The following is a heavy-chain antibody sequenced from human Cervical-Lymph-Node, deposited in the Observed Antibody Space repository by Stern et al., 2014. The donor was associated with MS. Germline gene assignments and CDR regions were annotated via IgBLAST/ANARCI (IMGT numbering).Heavy chain of an antibody. CDR3: AKDFVQYSSSWYYGMDV. V-gene: IGHV3-9*01. D-gene: IGHD6-13*01. CDR2: ISWNSGSI. CDR1: GFTFDDYA. J-gene: IGHJ6*02. Sequence: EVQLEESGGGLVQPGRSLRLSCAASGFTFDDYAMHWVRQAPGKGLEWVSGISWNSGSIGYADSVKGRFTISRDNAKNSLYLQMNSLRAEDTALYYCAKDFVQYSSSWYYGMDVWGQGTTVTVSS.